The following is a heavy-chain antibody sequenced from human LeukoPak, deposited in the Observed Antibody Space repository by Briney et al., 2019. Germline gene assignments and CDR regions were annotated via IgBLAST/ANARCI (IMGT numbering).Heavy chain of an antibody. J-gene: IGHJ2*01. CDR2: FYHGGST. Sequence: SETLSLTCTVSGYSISTGYYWDWIRQPPGKGLEWIGTFYHGGSTYYNPSLKSRVTISVDTSKNQFSLNLTSVTAADTAVYYCARRDILTASWYFDLWGRGTLVTVSS. CDR3: ARRDILTASWYFDL. D-gene: IGHD3-9*01. V-gene: IGHV4-38-2*02. CDR1: GYSISTGYY.